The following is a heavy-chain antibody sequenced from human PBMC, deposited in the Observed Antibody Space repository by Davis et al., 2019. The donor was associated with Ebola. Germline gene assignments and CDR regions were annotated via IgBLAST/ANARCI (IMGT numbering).Heavy chain of an antibody. V-gene: IGHV3-30*04. J-gene: IGHJ4*02. CDR1: GFTFRNYA. Sequence: PGGSLRLSCAASGFTFRNYAMHWVRQAPGKGLEWVAVVSHSERERFYADSVKGRFTISRDNSENTLYLQMSSLTVDDTAVYYCARAVFHEVLDYWGQGTPVTVSS. CDR2: VSHSERER. D-gene: IGHD3-3*01. CDR3: ARAVFHEVLDY.